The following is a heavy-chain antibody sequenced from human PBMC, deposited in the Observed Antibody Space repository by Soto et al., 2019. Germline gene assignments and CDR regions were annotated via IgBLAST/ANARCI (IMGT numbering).Heavy chain of an antibody. D-gene: IGHD3-16*01. V-gene: IGHV4-59*01. CDR3: ARGLQRKYYYGMDV. J-gene: IGHJ6*02. CDR2: IYYSGST. Sequence: SETLSLTCTVSGGSISSYYWSWIRQPPGKGLEWIGYIYYSGSTNYNPSLKSRVTISVDTSKNQFSLKLSSVTAADTAVYYCARGLQRKYYYGMDVWGQGTSVTVSS. CDR1: GGSISSYY.